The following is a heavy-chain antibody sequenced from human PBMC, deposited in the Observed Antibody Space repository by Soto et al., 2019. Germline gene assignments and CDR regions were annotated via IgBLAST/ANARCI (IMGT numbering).Heavy chain of an antibody. CDR2: ISYDGSNK. D-gene: IGHD6-6*01. CDR3: ARAYSSSSDY. CDR1: GFTFSSYA. Sequence: QVQLVESGGGVVQPGRSLRLSCAASGFTFSSYAMHWVRQAPGKGLEWVAVISYDGSNKYYADSVKGRFTISRDNSKNTLYLQMNSLRAEDTAVYYCARAYSSSSDYWGQGTLVTVSS. V-gene: IGHV3-30-3*01. J-gene: IGHJ4*02.